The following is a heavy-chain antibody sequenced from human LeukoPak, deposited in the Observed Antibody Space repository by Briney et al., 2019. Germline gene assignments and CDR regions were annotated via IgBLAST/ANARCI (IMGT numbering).Heavy chain of an antibody. Sequence: SETLSLTCTVSGGSISSYYWSWIRQPPGKGLEWIGYIYYSGSTNYNPSLKSRVTISVDTSKNQFPLKLSSVTAADTAVYYCARLYYDYVWGSYNFDYWGQGTLVTVSS. D-gene: IGHD3-16*01. CDR2: IYYSGST. J-gene: IGHJ4*02. V-gene: IGHV4-59*01. CDR3: ARLYYDYVWGSYNFDY. CDR1: GGSISSYY.